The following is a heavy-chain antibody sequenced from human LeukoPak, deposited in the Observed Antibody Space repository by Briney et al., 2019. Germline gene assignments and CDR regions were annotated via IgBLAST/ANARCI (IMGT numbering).Heavy chain of an antibody. CDR1: GFTFSSYG. J-gene: IGHJ6*03. V-gene: IGHV3-30*03. CDR3: ARSNYDILTGSLTYYYYYYMDV. Sequence: GGSLRLSCAASGFTFSSYGMHWVRQAPGKGLEWVAVISYDGSNKYYADSVKGRFTISRDNSKNTLYLQMNSLRAEDTAVYYCARSNYDILTGSLTYYYYYYMDVWGKGTTVTISS. CDR2: ISYDGSNK. D-gene: IGHD3-9*01.